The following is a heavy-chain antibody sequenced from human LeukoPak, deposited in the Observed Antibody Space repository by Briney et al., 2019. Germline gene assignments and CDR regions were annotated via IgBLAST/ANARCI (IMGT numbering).Heavy chain of an antibody. V-gene: IGHV3-53*01. CDR2: IYSGGST. CDR1: GFTVSSNY. J-gene: IGHJ6*02. CDR3: ASGSLSSGWYTGYYCGMDV. D-gene: IGHD6-19*01. Sequence: GGSLRLSCAASGFTVSSNYMSWVRQAPGKGLEWVSVIYSGGSTYYADSVKGRFTISRDNSKNTLYLQMNSLRAEDTAVYYCASGSLSSGWYTGYYCGMDVWGQGTTVTVSS.